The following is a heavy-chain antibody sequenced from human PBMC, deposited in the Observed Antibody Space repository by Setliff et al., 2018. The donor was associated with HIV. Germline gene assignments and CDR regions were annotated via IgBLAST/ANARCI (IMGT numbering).Heavy chain of an antibody. J-gene: IGHJ4*02. CDR3: AREIYGGSYVPDY. D-gene: IGHD1-26*01. Sequence: ASVKVSCKASTNIFTGYFIHWVRQAPGQGVEWMGWINPSSGGTKYVQKFQGRVTMTRDTSISTAYMELSRLGSDDTAVFYCAREIYGGSYVPDYWGQGTLVTVSS. CDR1: TNIFTGYF. V-gene: IGHV1-2*02. CDR2: INPSSGGT.